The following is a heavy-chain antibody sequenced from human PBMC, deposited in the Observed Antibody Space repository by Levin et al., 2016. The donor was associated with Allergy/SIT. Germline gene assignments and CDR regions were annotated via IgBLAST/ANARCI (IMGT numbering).Heavy chain of an antibody. J-gene: IGHJ6*02. D-gene: IGHD4-23*01. V-gene: IGHV4-59*08. Sequence: SETLSLTCTVSGGSISHFYWSWIRQPPGKGLEWIGYIYYTGSTNYNPSLKSRVTMSLDTSKNKNEFSLRLRSVTAADTAVYYCARHPDYGGTSGDYYYYGISVWGQGTTVTVSS. CDR3: ARHPDYGGTSGDYYYYGISV. CDR1: GGSISHFY. CDR2: IYYTGST.